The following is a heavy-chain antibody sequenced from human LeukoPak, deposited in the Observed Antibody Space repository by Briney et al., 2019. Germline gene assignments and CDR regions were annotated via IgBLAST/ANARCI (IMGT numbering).Heavy chain of an antibody. CDR1: GGTFSSYA. CDR2: IIPILGIA. D-gene: IGHD5-12*01. CDR3: ARSSIVATIQVDY. Sequence: TSVKVSCKASGGTFSSYAISWVRQAPGQGLEWMGRIIPILGIANYAQKFQGRVTITADKSTSTAYMELSSLRSEDTAVYYCARSSIVATIQVDYWGQGTLVTVSS. V-gene: IGHV1-69*04. J-gene: IGHJ4*02.